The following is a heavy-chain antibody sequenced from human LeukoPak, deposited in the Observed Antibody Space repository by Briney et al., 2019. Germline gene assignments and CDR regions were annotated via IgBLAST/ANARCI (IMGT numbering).Heavy chain of an antibody. D-gene: IGHD2-2*01. J-gene: IGHJ4*02. Sequence: SETLSLTCTVSGYPISSGNYWDWIRQPPGKGLEWIGSIYHSGSTYYNPSLKSRVTISVDTSKNQFSLKLSSVTAADTAVYYCAKRYCSSTTCYDDRGAFDYWGQGTLVTVSS. V-gene: IGHV4-38-2*02. CDR3: AKRYCSSTTCYDDRGAFDY. CDR1: GYPISSGNY. CDR2: IYHSGST.